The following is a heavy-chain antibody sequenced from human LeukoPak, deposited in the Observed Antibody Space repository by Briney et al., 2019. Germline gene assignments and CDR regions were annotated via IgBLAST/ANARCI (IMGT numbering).Heavy chain of an antibody. V-gene: IGHV4-59*01. CDR2: SSYTGSI. Sequence: PSETLSLTCTVSGGSISSYYWSWIRQPPGKGLEWIGYSSYTGSINYNPSLKSRVTLLVDTSKNQFSLNLFSVTAADTAVYYCARGTDYGDSWGQGTLVTVSS. J-gene: IGHJ4*02. CDR1: GGSISSYY. CDR3: ARGTDYGDS. D-gene: IGHD2-2*01.